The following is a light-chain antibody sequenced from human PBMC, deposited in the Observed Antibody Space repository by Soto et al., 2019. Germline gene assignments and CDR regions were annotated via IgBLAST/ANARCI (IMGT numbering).Light chain of an antibody. Sequence: PGERATLSCRASQTVTKYLAWYQQKPGQAPRLLIYDTSNRATGIPARFSGSGSGTGFTLTISGLQPDDFAVYFCQQRSHWPFTFGPGTTVDF. J-gene: IGKJ3*01. CDR3: QQRSHWPFT. V-gene: IGKV3-11*01. CDR2: DTS. CDR1: QTVTKY.